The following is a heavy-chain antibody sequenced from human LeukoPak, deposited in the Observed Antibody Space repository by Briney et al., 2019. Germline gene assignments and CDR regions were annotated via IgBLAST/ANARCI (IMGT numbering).Heavy chain of an antibody. V-gene: IGHV3-30*18. CDR3: AKSRDDPFLWLAVPFGY. J-gene: IGHJ4*02. Sequence: GGSLRLSCAASGFTFSSYGMHWVRQAPGKGLEWVAVISYDGSNKYYADSVKGRFTISRDNSKNTLYLQMNSLRAEDTAVYYCAKSRDDPFLWLAVPFGYWGQGALVTVSS. D-gene: IGHD2-2*01. CDR1: GFTFSSYG. CDR2: ISYDGSNK.